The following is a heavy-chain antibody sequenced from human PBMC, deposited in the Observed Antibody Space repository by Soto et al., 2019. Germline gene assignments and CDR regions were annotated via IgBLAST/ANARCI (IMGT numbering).Heavy chain of an antibody. CDR3: AKRELDDI. D-gene: IGHD1-7*01. CDR2: ISDSGART. V-gene: IGHV3-23*01. CDR1: GFTFSSFH. J-gene: IGHJ4*02. Sequence: VHLLESGGALVQPGGSLRLSCVASGFTFSSFHVSWVRQAPGRGLEWVTGISDSGARTDYADSVKGRFTISRDNSKSPLYLQMNALRSEDTAVYFCAKRELDDIWGQGTLVTVSS.